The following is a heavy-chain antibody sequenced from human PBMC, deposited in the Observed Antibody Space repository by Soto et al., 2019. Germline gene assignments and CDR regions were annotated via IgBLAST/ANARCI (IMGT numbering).Heavy chain of an antibody. CDR2: IYSNDDK. Sequence: QITLKESGPTLVKPTQTLTLTCTFSGFSLSTSGVGVGWVRQPPGKALEWLALIYSNDDKRFSTSLKSRFTNTKDTSKKQVVLKKNKMDPVETAQYFWKPKRGSGLYGMDVWGQGTTVTVSS. CDR1: GFSLSTSGVG. D-gene: IGHD3-10*01. J-gene: IGHJ6*02. CDR3: KPKRGSGLYGMDV. V-gene: IGHV2-5*01.